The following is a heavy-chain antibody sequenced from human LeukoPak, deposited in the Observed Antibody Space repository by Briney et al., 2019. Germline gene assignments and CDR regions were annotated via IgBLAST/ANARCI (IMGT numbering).Heavy chain of an antibody. CDR2: IYTSGST. Sequence: MTSETLSLTCTVSGGSISSYCWSWIRQPAGKGLEWIGRIYTSGSTNYNPSLKSRVTMSVDTSKNQFSLKLSSVTAADTAVYYCARVPLAVAGTNYYYYYMDVWGKGTTVTVSS. D-gene: IGHD6-19*01. J-gene: IGHJ6*03. CDR1: GGSISSYC. V-gene: IGHV4-4*07. CDR3: ARVPLAVAGTNYYYYYMDV.